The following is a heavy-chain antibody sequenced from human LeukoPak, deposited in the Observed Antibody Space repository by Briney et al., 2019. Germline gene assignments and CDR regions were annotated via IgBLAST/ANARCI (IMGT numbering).Heavy chain of an antibody. CDR1: GFTFSPYN. Sequence: GGSLRLSCAASGFTFSPYNMNWVRQAPGKGLEWISYITGSGDTIFYADSVKGRFTISRDNAKNSLYLQMNSLRAEDTAVYYCARGPRTLDYWGQGTLVTVSS. J-gene: IGHJ4*02. CDR3: ARGPRTLDY. CDR2: ITGSGDTI. V-gene: IGHV3-48*04.